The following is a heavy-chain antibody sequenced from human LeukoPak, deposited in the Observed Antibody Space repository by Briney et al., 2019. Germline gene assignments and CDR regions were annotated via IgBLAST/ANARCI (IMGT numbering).Heavy chain of an antibody. Sequence: GGSLRLSCAASGFTFSSYGMHWVRQAPGKGLEWVAVIWYDGSNKYYPDSVKGRFTISRDNSRNTLYLQMNSLRAEDTAVYYCARAWTYYDILTGYYSFDYWGQGILVTVSS. V-gene: IGHV3-33*01. CDR2: IWYDGSNK. D-gene: IGHD3-9*01. CDR1: GFTFSSYG. J-gene: IGHJ4*02. CDR3: ARAWTYYDILTGYYSFDY.